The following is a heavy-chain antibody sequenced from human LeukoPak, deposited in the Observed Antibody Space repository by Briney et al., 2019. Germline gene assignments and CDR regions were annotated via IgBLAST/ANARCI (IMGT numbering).Heavy chain of an antibody. J-gene: IGHJ3*02. CDR3: AKFFQATVADAFDI. V-gene: IGHV3-23*01. CDR2: ISGSGSNT. D-gene: IGHD4-23*01. CDR1: GFTFSNYA. Sequence: GGSLRLSCAASGFTFSNYAMSWVRQAPGKRLEWVSAISGSGSNTYYADSVKGRFTISRDNSKNTLYLQMNSLRAEDTAVYYCAKFFQATVADAFDIWGQGTMVTVSS.